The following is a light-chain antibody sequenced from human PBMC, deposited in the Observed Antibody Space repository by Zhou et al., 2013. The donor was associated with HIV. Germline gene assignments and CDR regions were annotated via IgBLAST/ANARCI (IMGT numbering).Light chain of an antibody. V-gene: IGLV1-40*01. CDR3: SAWDDSLNGHVV. Sequence: QSVLTQPPSVSGAPGQRVTISCTGSSSNIGAGYDVHWYQQLPGTAPKLLIYGNNNRPSGVPDRFSGSKSGTSASLAITGLQAEDEADYYCSAWDDSLNGHVVFGSGTKVSVL. CDR2: GNN. CDR1: SSNIGAGYD. J-gene: IGLJ1*01.